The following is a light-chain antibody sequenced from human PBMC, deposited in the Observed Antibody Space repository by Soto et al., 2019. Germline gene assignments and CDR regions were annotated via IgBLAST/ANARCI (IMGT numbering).Light chain of an antibody. CDR1: SSDVGGYDS. J-gene: IGLJ2*01. CDR3: CSFTSSYTVL. Sequence: QSALTQPRSVSGSPGQSVTISCTGASSDVGGYDSVSWYRQHPGKAPQLMIYDVRKRPSGVPDRFSGSKSGNTASLTISGLQAEDEADYYCCSFTSSYTVLFGGGTKLTVL. CDR2: DVR. V-gene: IGLV2-11*01.